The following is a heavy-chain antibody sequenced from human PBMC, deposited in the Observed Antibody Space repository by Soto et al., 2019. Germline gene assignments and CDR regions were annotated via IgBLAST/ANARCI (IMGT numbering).Heavy chain of an antibody. J-gene: IGHJ4*02. V-gene: IGHV4-4*08. Sequence: SETLSLTCTVSGGSISNYYWSWIRQPPGKGLEWIGYVYTSGSTNYNPSLKSRVTMSIDTSKKQFSLKLSSVTAADTAVYYCAITDRVAVTGTVLDSWGQGTLVTVS. CDR3: AITDRVAVTGTVLDS. D-gene: IGHD6-13*01. CDR1: GGSISNYY. CDR2: VYTSGST.